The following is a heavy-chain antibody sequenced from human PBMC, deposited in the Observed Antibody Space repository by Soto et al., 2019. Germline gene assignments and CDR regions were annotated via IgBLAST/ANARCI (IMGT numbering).Heavy chain of an antibody. V-gene: IGHV4-39*01. CDR1: GGSISSSSYY. CDR2: IYYSGST. J-gene: IGHJ4*02. CDR3: SAGSGGDWPPGY. D-gene: IGHD2-21*02. Sequence: PSETLSLTCTVSGGSISSSSYYWGWIRQPPGKGLEWIGSIYYSGSTYYNPSLKSRVTISVDTSKNQFSLKLSSVTAADTAVYYCSAGSGGDWPPGYWGQGTLVTVSS.